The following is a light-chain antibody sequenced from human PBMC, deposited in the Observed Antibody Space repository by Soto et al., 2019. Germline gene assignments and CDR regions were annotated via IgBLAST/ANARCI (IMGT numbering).Light chain of an antibody. CDR2: WAS. CDR1: QSILSSSDNKNY. J-gene: IGKJ1*01. V-gene: IGKV4-1*01. CDR3: QQYYSTPVT. Sequence: DIVMTQSPDSLTVSLGERATINCKSSQSILSSSDNKNYLTWYQQKPGQPPKLLIYWASTRESGVPDRFSGSGSGTDFTLTISSLQAEDVAVYYCQQYYSTPVTFGQGTKVEIK.